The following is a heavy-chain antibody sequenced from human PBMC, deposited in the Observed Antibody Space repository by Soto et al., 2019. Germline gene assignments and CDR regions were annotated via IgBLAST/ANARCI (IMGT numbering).Heavy chain of an antibody. J-gene: IGHJ4*02. CDR3: ARATEVDTPMLV. CDR2: IIPILGIA. V-gene: IGHV1-69*02. CDR1: GGTFSSYT. Sequence: QVQLVQSGAEVKKPGSSVKVSCKASGGTFSSYTISWVRQAPGQGLEWMGRIIPILGIANYAQKFQGRVTITADKSTSTAYMELSSLRSEDTAVYYCARATEVDTPMLVWGQGTLVTVSS. D-gene: IGHD5-18*01.